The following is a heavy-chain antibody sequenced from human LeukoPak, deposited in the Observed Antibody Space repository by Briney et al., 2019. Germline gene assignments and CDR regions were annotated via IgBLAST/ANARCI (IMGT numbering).Heavy chain of an antibody. J-gene: IGHJ2*01. CDR1: GFTFSTYA. Sequence: PGGSLRLSCAASGFTFSTYAMTWVRQAPGKGLEWVSSITGSGDGTSAADSVKGRFTISRDNAKNSLYLQMSSLRAEDTAVYYCAREERDGYNYYWYFDLWGRGTLVTVSS. CDR2: ITGSGDGT. D-gene: IGHD5-24*01. V-gene: IGHV3-23*01. CDR3: AREERDGYNYYWYFDL.